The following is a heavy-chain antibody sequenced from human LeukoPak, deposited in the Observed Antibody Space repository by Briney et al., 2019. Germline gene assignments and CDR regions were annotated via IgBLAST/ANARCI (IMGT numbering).Heavy chain of an antibody. CDR1: GYTFTDYY. J-gene: IGHJ4*02. CDR2: INPNSGGP. D-gene: IGHD5-18*01. Sequence: ASVKVSCKASGYTFTDYYMHWVRQAPGQGLEWMGWINPNSGGPNYAQKFQGRVTMTRDTSTSTVYMELSSLRSEDTAVYYCARAVDTAMVNRGVFDYWGQGTLVTVSS. CDR3: ARAVDTAMVNRGVFDY. V-gene: IGHV1-2*02.